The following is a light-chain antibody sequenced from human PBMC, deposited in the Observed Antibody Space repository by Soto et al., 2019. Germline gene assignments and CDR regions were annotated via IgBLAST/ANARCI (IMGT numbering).Light chain of an antibody. V-gene: IGKV1-9*01. CDR3: QQVYYCPFS. Sequence: DIQLTQSPSFLSASVGDRVTITCRASQGVANYFAWYQQKPGKAPKLLIYAASTLQGGVPSRFRGSGCGTEFNLTITSLQAEDCANYYCQQVYYCPFSFGGGTKVESK. J-gene: IGKJ4*01. CDR2: AAS. CDR1: QGVANY.